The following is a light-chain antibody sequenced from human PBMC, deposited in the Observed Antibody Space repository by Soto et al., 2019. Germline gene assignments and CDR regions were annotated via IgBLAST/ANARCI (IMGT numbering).Light chain of an antibody. CDR3: QQCYSPPFT. CDR2: AAS. CDR1: QSISSY. Sequence: DIQMTQSPSSLSASVGDRVTITCRASQSISSYLNWYQQKPGKAPKLLIYAASSLQSGVTSRFSGSGSGTDFTLIISSLQPEDFATYYCQQCYSPPFTFGHGTKVDIK. J-gene: IGKJ3*01. V-gene: IGKV1-39*01.